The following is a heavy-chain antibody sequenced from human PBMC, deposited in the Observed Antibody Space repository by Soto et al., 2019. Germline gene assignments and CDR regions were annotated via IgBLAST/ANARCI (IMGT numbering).Heavy chain of an antibody. CDR3: ARDSSGTVRDAFDI. V-gene: IGHV3-48*02. CDR1: GFPCSSYS. Sequence: GSLSGSCASSGFPCSSYSMNLVLQAPGKGLEWVSYISSSSSTIYYADSVKGRFTISRDNAKNSLYLQMNSLRDEDTAVYYCARDSSGTVRDAFDIWGQRTMVTVSS. D-gene: IGHD3-22*01. CDR2: ISSSSSTI. J-gene: IGHJ3*02.